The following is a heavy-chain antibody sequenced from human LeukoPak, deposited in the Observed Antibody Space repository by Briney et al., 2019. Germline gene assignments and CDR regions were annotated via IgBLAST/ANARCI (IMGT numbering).Heavy chain of an antibody. V-gene: IGHV3-7*03. D-gene: IGHD3-22*01. CDR3: ARGYRRYYGAHY. Sequence: GGSLRLSCAASGFTFSSYWMSWVRQAPGKGPEFVANIKEDGSEKSYVDSVKGRFTISRDNAKNSLFLQMNSLTAEDTAVYYCARGYRRYYGAHYWGQGTLVTVSS. J-gene: IGHJ4*02. CDR1: GFTFSSYW. CDR2: IKEDGSEK.